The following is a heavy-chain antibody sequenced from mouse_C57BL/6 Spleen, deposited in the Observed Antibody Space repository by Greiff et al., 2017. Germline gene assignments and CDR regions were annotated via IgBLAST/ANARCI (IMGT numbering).Heavy chain of an antibody. CDR1: GYAFSSYW. J-gene: IGHJ2*01. D-gene: IGHD2-2*01. V-gene: IGHV1-80*01. Sequence: QVQLQQSGAELVKPGASVKISCKASGYAFSSYWMNWVQQRPGKGLEWIGQIYPGDGDTNYNGKFKGKATLTADKSSSTAYMQLSSLTSEDSAVYFCAREEVTTRGTYYFDYWGKGTTLTVSS. CDR3: AREEVTTRGTYYFDY. CDR2: IYPGDGDT.